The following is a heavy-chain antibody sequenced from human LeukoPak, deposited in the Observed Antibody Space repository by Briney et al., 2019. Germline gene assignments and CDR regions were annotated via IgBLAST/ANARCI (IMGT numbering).Heavy chain of an antibody. J-gene: IGHJ6*02. Sequence: PGRSLRLSCAASGFTFSSYAMHWVRQAPGKGLEWVAVISYDGSNKYYADSVKGRFTISRDNSKNTLYLQMNSLRAEDTAVYYCARDGLIGGFLGYYGMDVWGQGTTVTVSS. CDR3: ARDGLIGGFLGYYGMDV. CDR1: GFTFSSYA. CDR2: ISYDGSNK. D-gene: IGHD5-12*01. V-gene: IGHV3-30-3*01.